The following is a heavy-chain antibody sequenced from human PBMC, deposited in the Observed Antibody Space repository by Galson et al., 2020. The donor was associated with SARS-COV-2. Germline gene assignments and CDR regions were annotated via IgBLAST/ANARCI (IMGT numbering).Heavy chain of an antibody. J-gene: IGHJ6*02. CDR2: ISTSSSYT. Sequence: GESLKISCAASGFPFSKYSMNWVRPAPGKGLEWVSSISTSSSYTYYVDSVKGRFSISRDNPRNSLYLQMNSLRAEDTAVYYCARDEGIRGYNYWRLYYGMDVWGQGTTVTVSS. CDR1: GFPFSKYS. CDR3: ARDEGIRGYNYWRLYYGMDV. D-gene: IGHD5-18*01. V-gene: IGHV3-21*01.